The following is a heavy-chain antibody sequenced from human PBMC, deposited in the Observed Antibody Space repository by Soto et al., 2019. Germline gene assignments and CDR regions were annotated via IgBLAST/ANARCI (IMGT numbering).Heavy chain of an antibody. D-gene: IGHD3-22*01. V-gene: IGHV1-18*04. CDR2: ISAYNGNT. CDR1: GYTFTSYG. Sequence: QVQLVQSGAEVKKPGASVKVSCKASGYTFTSYGISWVRQAPGQGLEWMGWISAYNGNTNYAQKLQGRVTMTTDTSTSTAYMELRSLRSDDTAVYYCARDRTYYYDSSGYYDDAFDIWGQGTMVTVSS. CDR3: ARDRTYYYDSSGYYDDAFDI. J-gene: IGHJ3*02.